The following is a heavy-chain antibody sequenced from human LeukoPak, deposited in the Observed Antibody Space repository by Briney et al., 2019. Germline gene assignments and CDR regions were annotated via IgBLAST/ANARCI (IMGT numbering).Heavy chain of an antibody. D-gene: IGHD3-22*01. Sequence: SETLSLTCTVSGGSLSSYYWSWIRQPPGKGLEWIGYIYYSGSTNYNPSLKSRVTISVDTSKNQFSLKLSSVTAADTAVYYCAREAEDSSGYYSYRGQGTLVTVSS. J-gene: IGHJ4*02. V-gene: IGHV4-59*01. CDR2: IYYSGST. CDR1: GGSLSSYY. CDR3: AREAEDSSGYYSY.